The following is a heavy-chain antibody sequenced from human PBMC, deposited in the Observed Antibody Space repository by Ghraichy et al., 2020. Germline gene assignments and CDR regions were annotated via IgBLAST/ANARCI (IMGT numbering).Heavy chain of an antibody. CDR2: INHSGST. D-gene: IGHD3-3*01. V-gene: IGHV4-34*01. CDR1: GGSFSGYY. CDR3: ARQVLYGWSGYYRTQSRRWFDP. Sequence: SETLSLTCAVYGGSFSGYYWSWIRQPPGKGLEWIGEINHSGSTNYNPSLKSRVTISVDTSKNQFSLKLSSVTAADTAVYYCARQVLYGWSGYYRTQSRRWFDPWGQGTLVTVSS. J-gene: IGHJ5*02.